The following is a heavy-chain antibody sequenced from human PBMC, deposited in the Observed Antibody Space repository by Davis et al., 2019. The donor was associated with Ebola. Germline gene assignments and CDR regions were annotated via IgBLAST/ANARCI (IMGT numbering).Heavy chain of an antibody. Sequence: GGSLRLSCAASGFTFSSYGMHWVRQAPGKGLEWVAFIQYSGSNKYYSDSVRGRFTISRDNSKNALFLQVTSLRPEDTAVYYCARATDGDYGYYYGMDVWGQGTTVTVSS. V-gene: IGHV3-30*02. CDR1: GFTFSSYG. D-gene: IGHD4-17*01. CDR3: ARATDGDYGYYYGMDV. CDR2: IQYSGSNK. J-gene: IGHJ6*02.